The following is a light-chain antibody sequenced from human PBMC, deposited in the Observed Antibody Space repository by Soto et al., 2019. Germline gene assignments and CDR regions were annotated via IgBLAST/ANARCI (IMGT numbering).Light chain of an antibody. CDR3: QQYDDLPYT. V-gene: IGKV1-33*01. CDR2: DAS. J-gene: IGKJ2*01. Sequence: DIQMTQSPPSLSASVGDRVTIACQASQAINKFLSWFQQKPGKAPKLLIFDASQLEAGVPSRFSGGGSGTEFTFTISSLQPEDIATYFCQQYDDLPYTFGQGTKLEIK. CDR1: QAINKF.